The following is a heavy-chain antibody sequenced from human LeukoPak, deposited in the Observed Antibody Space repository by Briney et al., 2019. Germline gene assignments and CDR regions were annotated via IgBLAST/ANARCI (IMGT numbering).Heavy chain of an antibody. CDR2: IFHSGST. CDR1: GGSIKSHF. D-gene: IGHD1-14*01. V-gene: IGHV4-59*11. J-gene: IGHJ4*02. Sequence: SETLSLTCTVSGGSIKSHFWSWVRQPPGRRLEWIGYIFHSGSTNYNPSLKSRVTISVDTSKNQFSLRLTSVTAADTAVYYCVRTNPWDLTYYFDYWGQGTLVTVSS. CDR3: VRTNPWDLTYYFDY.